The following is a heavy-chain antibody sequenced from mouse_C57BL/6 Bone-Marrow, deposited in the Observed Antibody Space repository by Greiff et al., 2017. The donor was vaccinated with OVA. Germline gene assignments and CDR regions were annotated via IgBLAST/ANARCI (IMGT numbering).Heavy chain of an antibody. D-gene: IGHD4-1*01. J-gene: IGHJ3*01. V-gene: IGHV14-3*01. CDR1: GFNIKNTY. CDR2: IDPANGNT. CDR3: ARSPLGRGRLGWFAY. Sequence: VQLQQSVAELVRPGASVKLSCTASGFNIKNTYMHWVKQRPEQGLEWIGRIDPANGNTKYAPKFQGKATITADTSSNTAYLQLSSRTSEDTAIYYCARSPLGRGRLGWFAYWGQGTLVTVSA.